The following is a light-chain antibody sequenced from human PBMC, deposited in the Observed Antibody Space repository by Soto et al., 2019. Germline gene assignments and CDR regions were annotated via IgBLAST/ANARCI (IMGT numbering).Light chain of an antibody. V-gene: IGKV3D-11*02. CDR3: QQRSNCPIT. CDR1: QSVSSN. CDR2: GAS. Sequence: EVVMTQSPGTLSVSPGERATLSCRASQSVSSNLAWYQQNPGQAPRLLIYGASTRATGIPARFSGSEPGTDFTLTISSLEPEDFAVYYCQQRSNCPITFGQGTRLEIK. J-gene: IGKJ5*01.